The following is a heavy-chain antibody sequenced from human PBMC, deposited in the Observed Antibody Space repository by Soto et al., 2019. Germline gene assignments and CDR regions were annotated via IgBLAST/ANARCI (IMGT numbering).Heavy chain of an antibody. CDR2: IYYSGST. CDR3: AGDKYLRDGMDV. J-gene: IGHJ6*02. D-gene: IGHD6-6*01. Sequence: SETLSLTCTVSGGSISSYYWSWIRQPPGKGLEWIGYIYYSGSTNYNPSLKSRVSISVDTSKNQFSLKLSSVTAADTAIYYCAGDKYLRDGMDVWGQGTTVTVSS. V-gene: IGHV4-59*12. CDR1: GGSISSYY.